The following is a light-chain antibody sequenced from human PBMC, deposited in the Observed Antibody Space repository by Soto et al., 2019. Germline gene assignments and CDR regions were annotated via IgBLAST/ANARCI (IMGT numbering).Light chain of an antibody. J-gene: IGKJ1*01. CDR3: QPYGDSSWT. Sequence: EIVLTQSQGTLSLSPGERATLSFRSERSVSDTLLTLFQQQPGQAPRLLIFGTSNRAPGIPDRFSGRASGTDFTLTIRRLEPDDLAVYYCQPYGDSSWTFGQGTKVDIK. V-gene: IGKV3-20*01. CDR1: RSVSDTL. CDR2: GTS.